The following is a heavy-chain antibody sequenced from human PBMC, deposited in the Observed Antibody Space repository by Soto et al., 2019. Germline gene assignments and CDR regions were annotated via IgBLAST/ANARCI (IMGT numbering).Heavy chain of an antibody. CDR2: IYASGSP. D-gene: IGHD1-26*01. Sequence: SETLSLTCTISGGSVSVYYWSWIRQSTGQGLEWIGYIYASGSPYYNPSLRSRVTISADTSKNQISLKLTSPTAADTAVYYCARGVGSSPPQYXGRGTLVTVS. CDR3: ARGVGSSPPQY. V-gene: IGHV4-59*02. CDR1: GGSVSVYY. J-gene: IGHJ4*02.